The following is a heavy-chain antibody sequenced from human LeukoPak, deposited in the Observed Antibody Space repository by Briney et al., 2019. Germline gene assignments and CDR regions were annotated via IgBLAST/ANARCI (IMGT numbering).Heavy chain of an antibody. Sequence: PGGSLGLSCAASGFTFSSYEMNWVRQAPGKGLEWVSYISSSVSTIYYADSVKGRFTISRDNAKNSLYLQMNSLRAEDTAVYYCARTSRRYSSGWYVYGMDVWGQGTTVTVSS. D-gene: IGHD6-19*01. CDR1: GFTFSSYE. CDR3: ARTSRRYSSGWYVYGMDV. V-gene: IGHV3-48*03. J-gene: IGHJ6*02. CDR2: ISSSVSTI.